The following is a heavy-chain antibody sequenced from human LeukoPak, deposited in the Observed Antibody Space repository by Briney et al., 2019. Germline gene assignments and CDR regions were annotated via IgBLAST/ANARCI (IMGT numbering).Heavy chain of an antibody. V-gene: IGHV3-66*01. Sequence: GGSLGLSCAASGFTISNNYLTWVRQAPGKGLECVSVIYSDDNTYYADSVKGRFTVSRDNSKNTLYLQMSSLRAEDTAVYYCAELGITMIGGVWGKGTTVTISS. CDR3: AELGITMIGGV. J-gene: IGHJ6*04. D-gene: IGHD3-10*02. CDR1: GFTISNNY. CDR2: IYSDDNT.